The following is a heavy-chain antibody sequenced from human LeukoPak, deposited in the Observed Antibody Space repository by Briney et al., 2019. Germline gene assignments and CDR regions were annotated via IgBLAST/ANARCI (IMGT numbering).Heavy chain of an antibody. Sequence: NPSETLSLTCAVYGGSFGGYYWSWIRQPPGKGLEWIGEINHSGSTNYNPSLKSRVTISVDTSKNQFSLKLSSVTAADTAVYYCARGNRGQAFFYWGQGTLVTVSS. CDR1: GGSFGGYY. V-gene: IGHV4-34*01. CDR3: ARGNRGQAFFY. D-gene: IGHD3-3*02. CDR2: INHSGST. J-gene: IGHJ4*02.